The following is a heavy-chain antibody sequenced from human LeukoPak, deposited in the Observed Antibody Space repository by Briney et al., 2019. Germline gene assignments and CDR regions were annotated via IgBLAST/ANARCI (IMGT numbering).Heavy chain of an antibody. Sequence: GGSLRLSCAASGFTFSTFWMSWVRQAPGKGLEWVANIKQDGSERYYVDSVKGRFTISRDNAKNSLYLQMNSLRAEDTAVYYCATGFSCASWGQGTLVTVSS. D-gene: IGHD2-15*01. CDR1: GFTFSTFW. J-gene: IGHJ5*02. CDR2: IKQDGSER. CDR3: ATGFSCAS. V-gene: IGHV3-7*05.